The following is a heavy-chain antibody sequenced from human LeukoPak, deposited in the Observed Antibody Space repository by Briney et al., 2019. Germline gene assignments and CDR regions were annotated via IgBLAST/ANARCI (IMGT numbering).Heavy chain of an antibody. J-gene: IGHJ4*02. V-gene: IGHV4-59*08. D-gene: IGHD6-13*01. CDR2: IYYSGGT. Sequence: SETLSLTCTVSGGSISSYYWSWIRQPPGKGLEWIGYIYYSGGTNYNPSLKSRVTISVDASMNQFSLKLSSVTAADTAVYYCARLSTGYSSRGPFDYWGQGTLVTVSS. CDR3: ARLSTGYSSRGPFDY. CDR1: GGSISSYY.